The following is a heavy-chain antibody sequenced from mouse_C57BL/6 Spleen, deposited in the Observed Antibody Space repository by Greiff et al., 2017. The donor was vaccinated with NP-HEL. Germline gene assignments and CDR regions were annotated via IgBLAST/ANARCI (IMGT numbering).Heavy chain of an antibody. J-gene: IGHJ1*03. CDR1: GYTFTSYW. Sequence: VQLLQPGAELVKPGASVKLSCTASGYTFTSYWMSWVKQSPGQGLEWIGMIHPNSGSTNYIEKFKSKATLTVDKSSSTAYMQLSSLTSEDSAVNYCANPPYYGSSFCWYFDDWGTGTTVTVSS. CDR2: IHPNSGST. V-gene: IGHV1-64*01. CDR3: ANPPYYGSSFCWYFDD. D-gene: IGHD1-1*01.